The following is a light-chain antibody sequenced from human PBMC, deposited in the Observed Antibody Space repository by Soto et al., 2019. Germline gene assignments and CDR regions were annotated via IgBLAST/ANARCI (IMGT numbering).Light chain of an antibody. J-gene: IGLJ2*01. CDR2: DVT. CDR3: CSYAGSSAFVL. V-gene: IGLV2-23*02. CDR1: SSDVGSYNL. Sequence: QSVLTQPASVSGSPGQSITISCTGTSSDVGSYNLVSWYQQHPGKAPKFIIYDVTKRPSGVSDRFSGSKSGNTASLTISGLQAEDEADYYCCSYAGSSAFVLFGGGTKLTVL.